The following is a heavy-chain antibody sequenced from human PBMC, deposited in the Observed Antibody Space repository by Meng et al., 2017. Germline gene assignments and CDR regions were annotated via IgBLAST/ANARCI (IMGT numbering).Heavy chain of an antibody. CDR3: ARSDWFDP. CDR2: IKPDGTMT. V-gene: IGHV3-74*01. Sequence: VRRVGAGGGLIQLGGSLRLSCTASGFTFRNYWMHWVRQAPGKGLVWVSRIKPDGTMTVYADSVKGRFAISRDNAKNTLYLQMNSLRSDDTAVYYCARSDWFDPWGQGTLVTVSS. J-gene: IGHJ5*02. CDR1: GFTFRNYW.